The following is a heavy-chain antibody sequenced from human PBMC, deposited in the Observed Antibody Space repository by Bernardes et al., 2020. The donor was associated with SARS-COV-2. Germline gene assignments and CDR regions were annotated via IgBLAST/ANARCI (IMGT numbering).Heavy chain of an antibody. V-gene: IGHV3-74*01. Sequence: GGSLRLSCAASGFTFSDSWMHWVRQAPGKGLVWVSRINTGGTSTDYVDSVKGRFTIFRDNARNTVYLQMNSLRAEDTAVYYCARGSVASSHAFDLWGQGTMVTVSS. CDR2: INTGGTST. CDR1: GFTFSDSW. J-gene: IGHJ3*01. CDR3: ARGSVASSHAFDL. D-gene: IGHD1-26*01.